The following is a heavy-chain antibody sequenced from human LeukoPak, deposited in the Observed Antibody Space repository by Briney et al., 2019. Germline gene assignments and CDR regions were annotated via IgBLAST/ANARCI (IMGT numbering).Heavy chain of an antibody. V-gene: IGHV4-34*01. J-gene: IGHJ5*02. CDR2: INHSGST. CDR1: GGSFSGYY. D-gene: IGHD3-22*01. CDR3: ARTSSGPNWFDP. Sequence: PSETLSLTCGVYGGSFSGYYWSWIRQSPGKGLEWIGEINHSGSTNYNRSLKSRVTISVDTSKNHFSLQLSSVSAADTAVYYCARTSSGPNWFDPWGQGTLVTVSS.